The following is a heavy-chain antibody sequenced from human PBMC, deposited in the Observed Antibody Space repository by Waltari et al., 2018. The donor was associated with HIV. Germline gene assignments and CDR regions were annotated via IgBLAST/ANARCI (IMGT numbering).Heavy chain of an antibody. V-gene: IGHV3-30*18. CDR3: AKVAGRSGSYSHYYYGMDV. Sequence: QVQLVESGGGVVQPGGSLRPSCAASGFAFKNFAMPWVRQAPGKGLEWVAVISYDGDQYYADSVKGRFTISRDNSKKSLFLQMSSLRPEDSAVYYCAKVAGRSGSYSHYYYGMDVWGQGTTVTVS. CDR2: ISYDGDQ. J-gene: IGHJ6*02. CDR1: GFAFKNFA. D-gene: IGHD1-26*01.